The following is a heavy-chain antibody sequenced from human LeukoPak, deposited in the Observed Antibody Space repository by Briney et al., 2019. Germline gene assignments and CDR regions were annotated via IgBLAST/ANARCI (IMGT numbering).Heavy chain of an antibody. CDR3: ARIKRSNYPYYFDY. V-gene: IGHV3-53*01. CDR2: IYSGGST. D-gene: IGHD4-11*01. CDR1: GFTVSSNY. Sequence: GGSLRLSCAASGFTVSSNYMSWVRQAPGKGLEWVSVIYSGGSTYYADSVKGRFTISRDNSKNTLYLQMNSLRAEDTAVYYCARIKRSNYPYYFDYWGQGTLVTVSS. J-gene: IGHJ4*02.